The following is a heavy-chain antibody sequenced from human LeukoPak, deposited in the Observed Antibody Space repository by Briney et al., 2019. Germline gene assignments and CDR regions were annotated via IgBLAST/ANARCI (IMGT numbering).Heavy chain of an antibody. D-gene: IGHD1-1*01. Sequence: PSETLSLTCTVSGGSISSYYWSWIRQPPGKGLEWIGYIYYSGSTNCNPSLKSRVTISVDTSKNQFSLKLSSVTAADTAVYYCARETWCNWNGRFDPWGQGTLVTVSS. CDR2: IYYSGST. J-gene: IGHJ5*02. CDR1: GGSISSYY. CDR3: ARETWCNWNGRFDP. V-gene: IGHV4-59*01.